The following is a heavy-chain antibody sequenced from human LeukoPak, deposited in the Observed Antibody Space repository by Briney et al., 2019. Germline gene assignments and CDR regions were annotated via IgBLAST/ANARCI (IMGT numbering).Heavy chain of an antibody. CDR3: ARYSGSYYFDY. Sequence: SETLPLTCTVSGGSISSFYWSWIRQPAGKGLEWIGRIYTTGSTSYNPSLKSRVTMSVDTSKNQFSLKLSSVTAADSAVYYCARYSGSYYFDYWGQGTLVTVSS. CDR1: GGSISSFY. CDR2: IYTTGST. D-gene: IGHD1-26*01. J-gene: IGHJ4*02. V-gene: IGHV4-4*07.